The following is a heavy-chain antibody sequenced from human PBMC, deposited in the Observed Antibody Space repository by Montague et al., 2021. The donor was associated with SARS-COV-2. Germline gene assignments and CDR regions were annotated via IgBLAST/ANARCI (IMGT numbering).Heavy chain of an antibody. CDR1: GGSFSNDH. D-gene: IGHD3-22*01. V-gene: IGHV4-59*12. CDR2: IYQSGST. J-gene: IGHJ4*02. CDR3: ARGHLSVSMIVVVFTSASYYFDY. Sequence: SETLSLTCGVSGGSFSNDHWSWIRQPPGKGLECIGYIYQSGSTNYNPSLKSRVTISVDTSRNQFSLKLTSVTAADTAVYFCARGHLSVSMIVVVFTSASYYFDYWGQGALVTVSS.